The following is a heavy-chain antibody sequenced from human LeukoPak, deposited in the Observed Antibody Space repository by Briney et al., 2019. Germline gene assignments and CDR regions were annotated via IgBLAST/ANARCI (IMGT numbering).Heavy chain of an antibody. Sequence: SGTLSLTCTVSGGSISRYYCSWLRQPPGKGLEWIGYMYSSGSPYYNPSFKSRVTISVDSSKNQCSLKLISVPAADTAVYYCARGHSDGWYPYIDYWGQGSLVTVSS. CDR3: ARGHSDGWYPYIDY. CDR2: MYSSGSP. CDR1: GGSISRYY. D-gene: IGHD6-19*01. J-gene: IGHJ4*02. V-gene: IGHV4-59*01.